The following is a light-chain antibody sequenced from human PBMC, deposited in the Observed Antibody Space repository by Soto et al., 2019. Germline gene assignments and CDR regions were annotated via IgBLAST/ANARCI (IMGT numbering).Light chain of an antibody. CDR1: SSDVGGYNY. V-gene: IGLV2-11*01. Sequence: QSALTQPHSVSGSPGQSVAISCSGTSSDVGGYNYVSWYQQHPGKAPKLIIFDVNKRPSGVPDRFSGSKSGSTASLTISGLQPEDEADYYCCSYGGSFYVVGTGTKLTVL. J-gene: IGLJ1*01. CDR2: DVN. CDR3: CSYGGSFYV.